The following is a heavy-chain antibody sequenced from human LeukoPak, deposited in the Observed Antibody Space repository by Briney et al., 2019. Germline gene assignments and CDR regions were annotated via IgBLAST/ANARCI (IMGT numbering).Heavy chain of an antibody. CDR1: GFTFSSFA. Sequence: PGGSLRLSCAVSGFTFSSFAMSWVRQAPGKGLEWVSVSLISGSGGDSGGSTYYADSVKGRFTISRDDSNNTLYLQMSSLRVEDTAVYYCAKHRSGIAASGSNYWGQGALVSVSS. V-gene: IGHV3-23*01. D-gene: IGHD6-13*01. CDR2: ISGSGGDSGGST. CDR3: AKHRSGIAASGSNY. J-gene: IGHJ4*02.